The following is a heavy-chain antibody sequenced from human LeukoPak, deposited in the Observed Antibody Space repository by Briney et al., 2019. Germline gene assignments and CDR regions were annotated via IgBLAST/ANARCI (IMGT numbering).Heavy chain of an antibody. J-gene: IGHJ6*02. V-gene: IGHV3-30*18. Sequence: QPGGSLRLSCAASGFTFSSYGMHWVRQAPGKGLEWVAVISYDGSNKYYADSVKGRFTISRDNSKNTLYLQMNSLRAEDTAVYYCAKADYYGSGSYYWRPYYYYGMDVWGQGTTVTVSS. CDR2: ISYDGSNK. CDR3: AKADYYGSGSYYWRPYYYYGMDV. CDR1: GFTFSSYG. D-gene: IGHD3-10*01.